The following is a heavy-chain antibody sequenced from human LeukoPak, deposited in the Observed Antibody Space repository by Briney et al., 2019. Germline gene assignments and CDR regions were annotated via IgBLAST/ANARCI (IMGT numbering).Heavy chain of an antibody. CDR3: ARDMQLST. CDR1: GFTFSRSA. V-gene: IGHV3-23*01. Sequence: GVPLRLSCAASGFTFSRSAMSWVRQAPGGGLEWVSLISYNGANSYYTDSVRGRFTISRDNSKDTLFLQMNSLRAEDTAIYYCARDMQLSTWGLGTMVTVSS. CDR2: ISYNGANS. D-gene: IGHD3-16*02. J-gene: IGHJ3*01.